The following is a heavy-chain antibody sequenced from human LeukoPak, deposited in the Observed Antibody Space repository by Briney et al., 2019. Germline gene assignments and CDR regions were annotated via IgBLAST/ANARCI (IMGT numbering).Heavy chain of an antibody. V-gene: IGHV1-18*01. CDR1: GYTFTSYG. Sequence: APVKVSCKASGYTFTSYGISWVRQAPGQGLEWMGWVSAYNGNTNYAQKPQGRVTMTTDTSTSTAYMELRSLRSDDTAVYCCARGSYSGSYYYYYYMDVWGKGTTVTVSS. J-gene: IGHJ6*03. D-gene: IGHD1-26*01. CDR2: VSAYNGNT. CDR3: ARGSYSGSYYYYYYMDV.